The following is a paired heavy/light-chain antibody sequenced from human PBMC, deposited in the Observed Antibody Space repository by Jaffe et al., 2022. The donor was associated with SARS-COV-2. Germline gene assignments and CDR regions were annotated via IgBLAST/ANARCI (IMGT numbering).Light chain of an antibody. J-gene: IGLJ3*02. Sequence: QSALTQPPSASGSPGQSVTISCTGTSSDVGAFKNVSWYQQHPGKAPKLMIYEVNKRPSGVPDRFSGFKSDNTASLTVSGLQAEDEADYFCNSFHGVFGGGTKLTVL. CDR2: EVN. CDR3: NSFHGV. CDR1: SSDVGAFKN. V-gene: IGLV2-8*01.
Heavy chain of an antibody. V-gene: IGHV3-7*01. J-gene: IGHJ4*02. CDR1: GFTFSSYW. D-gene: IGHD5-12*01. CDR2: INGDGKET. Sequence: EVQLVQSGGGLVQPGGSLRLSCAASGFTFSSYWMNWVRRAPGKGLEWVASINGDGKETYYVNSVKGRFAISRDNAENSLHLQMNSLGADDTAVYYCARNIGYEVFDYWGQGAQVTVSS. CDR3: ARNIGYEVFDY.